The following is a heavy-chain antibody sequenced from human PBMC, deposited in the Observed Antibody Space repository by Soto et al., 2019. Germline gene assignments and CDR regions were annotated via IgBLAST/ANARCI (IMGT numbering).Heavy chain of an antibody. CDR3: AXXXXXXXXXXXFDY. CDR2: ISYDGSNK. J-gene: IGHJ4*02. Sequence: QVQLVESGGGVVQPGRSLRLSCAASGFTFSSYGMHWVRQAPGKGLEWVAVISYDGSNKYYADSVKGRFTISRDNSKNTLYLQMNSLRAEDTAVYYCAXXXXXXXXXXXFDYWGQGTLVTVSS. V-gene: IGHV3-30*03. CDR1: GFTFSSYG.